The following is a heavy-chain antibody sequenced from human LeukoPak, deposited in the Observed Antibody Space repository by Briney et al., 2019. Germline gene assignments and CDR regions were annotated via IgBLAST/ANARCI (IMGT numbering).Heavy chain of an antibody. CDR1: GFTFSRFA. CDR2: ICGSSDNT. J-gene: IGHJ4*02. D-gene: IGHD2-15*01. Sequence: GGSLGLSCAASGFTFSRFAMSWVRQAPGKGLEWVSTICGSSDNTYNADSVKGRFTISRDNSKNTLYLQMNSLRDEDTAIYYCAKGFRSDGTCYSSVDYWGQGTLVTVSS. V-gene: IGHV3-23*01. CDR3: AKGFRSDGTCYSSVDY.